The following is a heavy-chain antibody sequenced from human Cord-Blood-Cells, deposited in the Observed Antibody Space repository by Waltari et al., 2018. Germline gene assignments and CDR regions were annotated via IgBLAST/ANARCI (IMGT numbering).Heavy chain of an antibody. J-gene: IGHJ1*01. Sequence: QVQLVQSGAEVKKPGASVKVSCKASGYTFTGYYMHWVRQAPGQGLEWMGWINPNRGGTNYAQKFQGRVTMTRDTSISTAYMELSRLRSDDTAVYYCARVLQNYDFWSGYYFQHWGQGTLVTVSS. CDR3: ARVLQNYDFWSGYYFQH. D-gene: IGHD3-3*01. V-gene: IGHV1-2*02. CDR1: GYTFTGYY. CDR2: INPNRGGT.